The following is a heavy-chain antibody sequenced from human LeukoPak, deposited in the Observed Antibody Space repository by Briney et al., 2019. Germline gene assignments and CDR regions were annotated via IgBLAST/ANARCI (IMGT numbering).Heavy chain of an antibody. CDR2: IYYSGST. J-gene: IGHJ4*02. Sequence: SETLSLTCTVSGGSISSSSYYWGWIRQPPGKGLEWIGSIYYSGSTYYNPSLKSRVTISVDTSKNQFSLKLSSVTAADTAVYYCARVATIFGVVTHSFDSWGQGTLVTVSS. V-gene: IGHV4-39*07. CDR3: ARVATIFGVVTHSFDS. CDR1: GGSISSSSYY. D-gene: IGHD3-3*01.